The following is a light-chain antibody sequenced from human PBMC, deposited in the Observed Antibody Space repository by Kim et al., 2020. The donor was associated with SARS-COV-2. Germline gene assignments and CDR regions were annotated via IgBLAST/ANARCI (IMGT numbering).Light chain of an antibody. Sequence: AIQMTQSPSYLSASVGDRVTINCRASQGIRNDLGWYQQKVGEAPKLLISAASTLQSDVPPRFCGSGSGTDFTLTISGLQPEDFATYYSLQDYNYPYSFGQGTKLEI. CDR1: QGIRND. V-gene: IGKV1-6*01. J-gene: IGKJ2*01. CDR3: LQDYNYPYS. CDR2: AAS.